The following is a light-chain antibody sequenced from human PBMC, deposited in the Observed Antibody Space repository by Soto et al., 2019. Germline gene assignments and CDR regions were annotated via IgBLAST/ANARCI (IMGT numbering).Light chain of an antibody. CDR2: YES. J-gene: IGLJ2*01. V-gene: IGLV3-21*04. Sequence: SYELTQPPSVSVAPGKTARITCGGNNIGSKSVHWYQQKPGQAPVVVIYYESDRPSGIPERFSGSNSGNTATLTISRVEAGDEADYYCQVWDSSSDHVVFGGGTKLTVL. CDR1: NIGSKS. CDR3: QVWDSSSDHVV.